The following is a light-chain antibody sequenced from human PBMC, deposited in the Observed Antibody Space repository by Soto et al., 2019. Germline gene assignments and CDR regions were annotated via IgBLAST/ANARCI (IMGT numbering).Light chain of an antibody. J-gene: IGLJ1*01. Sequence: QSVLTQPPSVSGAPGQRVTISCTGSSSNIGAGYDVHWYQQLPGTAPKLLIYGNSNRPSGVPDRFSGSQSGTSASLALTGLQAEDAADYYCQSYESSLSGYVFGTGTKVTVL. CDR2: GNS. CDR3: QSYESSLSGYV. CDR1: SSNIGAGYD. V-gene: IGLV1-40*01.